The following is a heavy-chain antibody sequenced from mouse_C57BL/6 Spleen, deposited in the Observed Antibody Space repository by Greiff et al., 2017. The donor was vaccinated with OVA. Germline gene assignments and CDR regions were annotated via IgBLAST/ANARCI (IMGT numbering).Heavy chain of an antibody. D-gene: IGHD2-1*01. J-gene: IGHJ2*01. CDR3: ARHEGIYYGNPYYFDY. Sequence: VQLQESGAELVKPGASVKLSCKASGYTFTEYTIHWVKQRSGQGLEWIGWFYPGSGSIKYNEKFKDKATLTADKSSSTVYMELSRLTSEDSAVYFCARHEGIYYGNPYYFDYWGQGTTLTVSS. CDR1: GYTFTEYT. CDR2: FYPGSGSI. V-gene: IGHV1-62-2*01.